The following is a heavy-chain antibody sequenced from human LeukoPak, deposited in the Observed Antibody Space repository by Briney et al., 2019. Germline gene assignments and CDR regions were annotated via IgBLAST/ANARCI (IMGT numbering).Heavy chain of an antibody. J-gene: IGHJ5*02. CDR3: ARDAGGSSWYVGWFDP. V-gene: IGHV1-46*01. D-gene: IGHD6-13*01. CDR1: GYTFTSYY. CDR2: INPSGGST. Sequence: ASVKVSCKASGYTFTSYYMHWVRQAPGQGLEWMGIINPSGGSTSYAQKFQGRVTMTRDTSTSTVYMELSSLRSEDTAVYYCARDAGGSSWYVGWFDPWGQGTLVTVSS.